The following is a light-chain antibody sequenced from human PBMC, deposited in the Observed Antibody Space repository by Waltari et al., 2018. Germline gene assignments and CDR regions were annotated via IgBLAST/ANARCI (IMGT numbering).Light chain of an antibody. J-gene: IGLJ3*02. Sequence: QSALTQPASVSGSPGQSITISSTGTSSDVGGYTHVSWYPQHPGKAPKLHIYDVIKRPSGVSNRFSGSKSGNTASLTISGLQAEDEADYYCSSCTSSSSPRVFGGGTKLTVL. V-gene: IGLV2-14*03. CDR2: DVI. CDR1: SSDVGGYTH. CDR3: SSCTSSSSPRV.